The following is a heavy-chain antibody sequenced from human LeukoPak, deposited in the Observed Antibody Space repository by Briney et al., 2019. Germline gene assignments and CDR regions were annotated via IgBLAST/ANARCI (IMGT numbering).Heavy chain of an antibody. CDR3: ARETADLGRSLDS. D-gene: IGHD1-26*01. CDR1: GGSISSYY. V-gene: IGHV4-4*07. J-gene: IGHJ4*02. CDR2: IYASGIT. Sequence: SETLSLTCTVSGGSISSYYWSWIRQPAGKGLEWIGRIYASGITNSNPSLKSRVTMSLDTSKNQFSLNLTSVTAADTAVYFCARETADLGRSLDSWGQGALVTVSS.